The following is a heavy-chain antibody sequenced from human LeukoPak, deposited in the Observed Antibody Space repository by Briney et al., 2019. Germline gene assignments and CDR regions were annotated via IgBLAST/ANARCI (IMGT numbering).Heavy chain of an antibody. J-gene: IGHJ6*02. CDR1: GGSISSYY. CDR2: IYTSGST. D-gene: IGHD6-13*01. V-gene: IGHV4-4*07. Sequence: SETLSLTCTVSGGSISSYYWSWIRQPAGKGLEWIGRIYTSGSTNYNPSLKSRVTMPVDTSKNQFSLKLSSVTAADTAVYYCARGYQQLVGPYYYYGMDVWGQGTTVTVSS. CDR3: ARGYQQLVGPYYYYGMDV.